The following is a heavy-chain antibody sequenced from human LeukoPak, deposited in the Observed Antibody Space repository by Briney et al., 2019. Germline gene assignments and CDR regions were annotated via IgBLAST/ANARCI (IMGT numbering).Heavy chain of an antibody. Sequence: SETLSLTCAVYGGSFSGYYWSWIRQPPGKGLEWIGEINHSGSTNYNPPLKSRVTISVDTSKNQFSLKLSSVTAADTAVYYCARATTNYGDYSSYYFDYWGQGTLVTVSS. V-gene: IGHV4-34*01. CDR2: INHSGST. CDR1: GGSFSGYY. J-gene: IGHJ4*02. D-gene: IGHD4-17*01. CDR3: ARATTNYGDYSSYYFDY.